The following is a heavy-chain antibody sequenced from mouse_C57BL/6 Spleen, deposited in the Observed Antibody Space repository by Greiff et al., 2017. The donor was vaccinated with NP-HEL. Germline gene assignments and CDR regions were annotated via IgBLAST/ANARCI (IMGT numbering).Heavy chain of an antibody. CDR2: IDPSDSYT. V-gene: IGHV1-59*01. Sequence: VQLQQPGAELVRPGTSVKLSCKASGYTFTSYWMHWVKQRPGQGLEWIGVIDPSDSYTNYNQKFKGKATLTVDTSSSTAYMQLSSLTSEDSAVYYCANGLYGNYVNWFAYWGQGTLVTVSA. D-gene: IGHD2-1*01. CDR1: GYTFTSYW. CDR3: ANGLYGNYVNWFAY. J-gene: IGHJ3*01.